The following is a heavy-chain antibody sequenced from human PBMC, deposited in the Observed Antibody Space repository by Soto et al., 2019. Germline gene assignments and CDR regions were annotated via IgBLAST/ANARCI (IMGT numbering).Heavy chain of an antibody. CDR1: GYTFTSYY. D-gene: IGHD2-2*01. V-gene: IGHV1-46*03. Sequence: ASVKVSCKASGYTFTSYYMHWGRQAPGQRLEWMGIINPSGGSTSYAQKFQGRVNMTRDTSTSTVYMELSSLRSEDTAVYYCARGGSSTSGYYVPDAFDIWGQGTMVTVSS. J-gene: IGHJ3*02. CDR3: ARGGSSTSGYYVPDAFDI. CDR2: INPSGGST.